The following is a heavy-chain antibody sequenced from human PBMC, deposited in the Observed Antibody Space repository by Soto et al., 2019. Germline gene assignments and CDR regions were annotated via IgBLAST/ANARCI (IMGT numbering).Heavy chain of an antibody. J-gene: IGHJ4*02. Sequence: QVQLQESGPGLAKPSETLSLTCSVSGDSMSNYYWSWIRQPPGKGLEWIGYFYNSVSTNYNPSLKSQVTISGDTSKSQFSLKVTSVTAADTAVYYCARDSGAAYFDYWGQGILVTVSS. V-gene: IGHV4-59*01. CDR2: FYNSVST. D-gene: IGHD1-26*01. CDR1: GDSMSNYY. CDR3: ARDSGAAYFDY.